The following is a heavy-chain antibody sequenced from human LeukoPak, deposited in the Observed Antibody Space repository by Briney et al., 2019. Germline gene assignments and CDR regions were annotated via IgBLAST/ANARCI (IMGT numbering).Heavy chain of an antibody. CDR3: ARELVSLGPGYFDL. CDR1: GFTFGTYG. D-gene: IGHD7-27*01. J-gene: IGHJ2*01. V-gene: IGHV3-23*01. Sequence: PGGSLRLSCEASGFTFGTYGMTWVRQSPGKGLEWVSGITGSSTWTYYADSVRGRFTISRDNARNTLHLQMNNLTADDTAIYYCARELVSLGPGYFDLWGRGTLVTVSS. CDR2: ITGSSTWT.